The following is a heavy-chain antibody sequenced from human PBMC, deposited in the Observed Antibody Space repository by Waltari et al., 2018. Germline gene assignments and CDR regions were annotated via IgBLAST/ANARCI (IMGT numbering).Heavy chain of an antibody. CDR1: GYTFTGYY. J-gene: IGHJ4*02. Sequence: QVQLVQSGAEVKKPGASVKVSCKASGYTFTGYYMHWVRQAPGQGLEWMERVNPNSGGTNYAQKFQGRVTMTRDTSISTAYMELSRLRSDDTAVYYCARRIAARQRGYYFDYWGQGTLVTVSS. CDR3: ARRIAARQRGYYFDY. D-gene: IGHD6-6*01. V-gene: IGHV1-2*06. CDR2: VNPNSGGT.